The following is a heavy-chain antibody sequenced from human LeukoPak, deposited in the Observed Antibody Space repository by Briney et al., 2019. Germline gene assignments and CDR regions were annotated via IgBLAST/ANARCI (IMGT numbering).Heavy chain of an antibody. CDR3: ARDPGLYSSGSRATTYYGMDV. J-gene: IGHJ6*02. CDR2: ISSSSSYI. V-gene: IGHV3-21*01. CDR1: GFTFSSYW. D-gene: IGHD6-19*01. Sequence: GGSLRLSCAASGFTFSSYWMSWVRQAPGKGLEWVSSISSSSSYIYYADSVKGRFTISRDNAKNSLYLQMNSLRAEDTAVYYCARDPGLYSSGSRATTYYGMDVWGQGTTVTVSS.